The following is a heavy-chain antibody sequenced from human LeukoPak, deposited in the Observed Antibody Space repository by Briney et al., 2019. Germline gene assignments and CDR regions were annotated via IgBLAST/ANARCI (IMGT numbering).Heavy chain of an antibody. CDR2: ISYDGSNK. D-gene: IGHD6-13*01. CDR3: AKPGIAAAGTRRGVVVENWFDP. Sequence: PGRSLRLSRAASGFTFSSYGMHWVRQAPGKGLEWVAVISYDGSNKYYADSVKGRFTISRDNSKNTLYLQMNSLRAEDTAVYYCAKPGIAAAGTRRGVVVENWFDPWGQGTLVTVSS. CDR1: GFTFSSYG. J-gene: IGHJ5*02. V-gene: IGHV3-30*18.